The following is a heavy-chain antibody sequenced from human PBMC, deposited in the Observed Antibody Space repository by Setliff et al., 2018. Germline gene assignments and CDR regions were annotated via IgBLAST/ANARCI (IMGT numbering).Heavy chain of an antibody. Sequence: QAGGSLRLSCAASGFAFSTYAVSWVRQAPGKGLEWVSIFYDSRGDTYYADSVKGRFTVSKDNSKNTMYLQMNSLRDEDTAIYFCAKCTSWDSHYPYFDYWGQGALVTVSS. CDR3: AKCTSWDSHYPYFDY. D-gene: IGHD4-4*01. V-gene: IGHV3-23*03. J-gene: IGHJ4*02. CDR2: FYDSRGDT. CDR1: GFAFSTYA.